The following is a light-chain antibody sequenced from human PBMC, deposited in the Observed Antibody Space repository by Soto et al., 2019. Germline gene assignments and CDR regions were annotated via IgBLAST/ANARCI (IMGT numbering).Light chain of an antibody. CDR3: RSYDGSLSGYV. J-gene: IGLJ1*01. CDR2: GNS. CDR1: SSNIGAGYD. V-gene: IGLV1-40*01. Sequence: QSVLAQPPSVSGAPGQTVTISCTGSSSNIGAGYDVHWYQQLPGKAPKLLIYGNSNRPSGVPDRFSGSKSGTSASLAITGGQAEDEAADYCRSYDGSLSGYVFGTGTKLTVL.